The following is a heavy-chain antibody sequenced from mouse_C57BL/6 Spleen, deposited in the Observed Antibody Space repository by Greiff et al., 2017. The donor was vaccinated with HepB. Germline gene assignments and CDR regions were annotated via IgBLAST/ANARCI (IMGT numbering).Heavy chain of an antibody. Sequence: VQLQQPGAELVMPGASVKLSCKASGYTFTSYWMHWVKQRPGQGLEWIGEIDPSDSYTNYNQKFKGKSTLTVDKSSSTAYMQLSSLTSEDSAVYYCARNGNYENFAYWGQGTLVTVSA. V-gene: IGHV1-69*01. J-gene: IGHJ3*01. CDR2: IDPSDSYT. D-gene: IGHD2-1*01. CDR1: GYTFTSYW. CDR3: ARNGNYENFAY.